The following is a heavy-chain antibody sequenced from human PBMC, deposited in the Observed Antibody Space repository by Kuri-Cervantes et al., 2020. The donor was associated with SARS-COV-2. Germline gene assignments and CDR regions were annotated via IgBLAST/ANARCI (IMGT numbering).Heavy chain of an antibody. D-gene: IGHD3-16*01. Sequence: SETLSLTCTVSGGSFINTDHYWTWIRQPPGKGLEWIGHIYYSGGTFYNPSLQSRILMSIDTSKNQFSLKLSSVTAADTAVYYCARMENFRGTNKYYPFFHYWGQGTPVTVSS. CDR1: GGSFINTDHY. J-gene: IGHJ4*02. CDR2: IYYSGGT. CDR3: ARMENFRGTNKYYPFFHY. V-gene: IGHV4-30-4*01.